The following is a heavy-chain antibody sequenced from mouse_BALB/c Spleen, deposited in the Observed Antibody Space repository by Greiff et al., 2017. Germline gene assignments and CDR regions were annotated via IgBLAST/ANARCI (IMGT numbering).Heavy chain of an antibody. CDR1: GYSFTSYW. CDR2: IDPSDSET. V-gene: IGHV1S126*01. Sequence: QVQLQQSGPQLVRPGASVKISCKASGYSFTSYWMHWVKQRPGQGLEWIGMIDPSDSETRLNQKFMDKATLTVDKSSSTAYMQLSSPTSEDSAVYYCARNGNYNAMDYWGRGTSVNVS. J-gene: IGHJ4*01. CDR3: ARNGNYNAMDY. D-gene: IGHD2-1*01.